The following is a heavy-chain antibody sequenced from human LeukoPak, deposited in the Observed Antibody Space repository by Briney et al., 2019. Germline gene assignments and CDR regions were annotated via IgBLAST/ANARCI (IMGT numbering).Heavy chain of an antibody. CDR2: IKQDGSEK. J-gene: IGHJ6*03. CDR3: ARVPYYYDSSGYYLRYYYYMGV. V-gene: IGHV3-7*01. CDR1: GFTFSSYW. D-gene: IGHD3-22*01. Sequence: GGSLRLSCAASGFTFSSYWMSWVRQAPGKGLEWVANIKQDGSEKYYVDSVKGRFTISRDNAKNSLYLQMNSLRAEDTAVYYCARVPYYYDSSGYYLRYYYYMGVWGKGTTVTVSS.